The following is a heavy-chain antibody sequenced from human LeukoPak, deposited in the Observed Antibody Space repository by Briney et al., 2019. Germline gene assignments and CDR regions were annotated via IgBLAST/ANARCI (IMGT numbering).Heavy chain of an antibody. CDR1: GFSLNTTGVG. Sequence: SGPTLVNPTQTLTLTCTFSGFSLNTTGVGVGWIRQPPGKALDWLTVIYRDDDRRYSPSLKSRLTVTKDTSKNQVVLTMTNMDPVDTGTYFCAHRNGYPFDYWGQGILVTVSS. CDR3: AHRNGYPFDY. D-gene: IGHD3-22*01. V-gene: IGHV2-5*02. J-gene: IGHJ4*02. CDR2: IYRDDDR.